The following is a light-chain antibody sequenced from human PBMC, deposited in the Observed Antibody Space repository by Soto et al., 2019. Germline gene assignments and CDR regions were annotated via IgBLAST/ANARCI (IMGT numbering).Light chain of an antibody. CDR2: VAS. V-gene: IGKV1-39*01. CDR3: KQSYNAPLT. CDR1: QNIINY. Sequence: DIQMTQSPSSLSASVGDRVTITCRASQNIINYLNWYQQKPGKAPQLLIYVASRLESGVPSRFSGSGSGTDFTLTISSLQPEDFATYYCKQSYNAPLTFGQVTRLEIX. J-gene: IGKJ5*01.